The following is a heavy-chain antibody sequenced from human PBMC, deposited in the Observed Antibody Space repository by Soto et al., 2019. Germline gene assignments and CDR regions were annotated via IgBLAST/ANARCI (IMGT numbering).Heavy chain of an antibody. D-gene: IGHD3-3*01. CDR1: GYTFTGYG. V-gene: IGHV1-18*04. CDR3: ARDVYDFWSGKIGDAFDI. Sequence: ASVKVSCKASGYTFTGYGISWVRQAPGQGLEWMGWISTYNGNTNYAQNLQGRVTMTTDTSTSTAYMELRSLRSDDTAVYYCARDVYDFWSGKIGDAFDIWGQGTMVTVSS. CDR2: ISTYNGNT. J-gene: IGHJ3*02.